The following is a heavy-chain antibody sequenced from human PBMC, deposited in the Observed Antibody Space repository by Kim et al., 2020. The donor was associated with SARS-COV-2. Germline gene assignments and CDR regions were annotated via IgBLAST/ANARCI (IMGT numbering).Heavy chain of an antibody. CDR3: ARDRFYSSGWSYYGMDV. CDR2: INAGNGNT. CDR1: GYTFTSYA. J-gene: IGHJ6*02. D-gene: IGHD6-19*01. V-gene: IGHV1-3*01. Sequence: ASVKVSCKASGYTFTSYAMHWVRQAPGQRLEWMGWINAGNGNTKYSQKFQGRVTITRDTSASTAYMELSSLRSEDTAVYYCARDRFYSSGWSYYGMDVWGQGTTVTVSS.